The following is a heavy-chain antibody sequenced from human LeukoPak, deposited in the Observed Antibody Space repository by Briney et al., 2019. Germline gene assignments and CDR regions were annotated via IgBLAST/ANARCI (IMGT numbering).Heavy chain of an antibody. CDR2: ISSSSTYI. J-gene: IGHJ4*02. CDR3: AKAVIAVAGTALAG. CDR1: GFTFSSYS. Sequence: PGGSLRLSCAASGFTFSSYSMNWVRQAPGKGLEWVSSISSSSTYIYYADSLKGRFAISRDNSKNTLYLQMNSLRAEDTAVYYCAKAVIAVAGTALAGWGQGTLVTVSS. D-gene: IGHD6-19*01. V-gene: IGHV3-21*01.